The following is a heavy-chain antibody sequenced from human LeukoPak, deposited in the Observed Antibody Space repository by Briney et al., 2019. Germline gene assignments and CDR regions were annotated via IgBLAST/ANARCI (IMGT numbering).Heavy chain of an antibody. J-gene: IGHJ6*03. D-gene: IGHD6-13*01. Sequence: ASVKVSCKASGGTFSRYAISWVRQAPGQGLEWMGGIIPLLRTADYAQRFQDRVTITADESTTTAYMELSSLEVVPGTGRHYYMDVWAKGPRSPSP. CDR1: GGTFSRYA. V-gene: IGHV1-69*13. CDR2: IIPLLRTA. CDR3: YMDV.